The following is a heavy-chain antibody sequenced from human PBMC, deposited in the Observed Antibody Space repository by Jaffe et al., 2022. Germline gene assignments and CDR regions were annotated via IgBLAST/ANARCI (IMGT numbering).Heavy chain of an antibody. CDR1: GYTFTSYS. Sequence: QVQLVQSASELRMPGASLKVSCKASGYTFTSYSVNWVRQAPGQGLEWMGWINTDTGHPTYAQGFTGRFVFSLDTSVSTAYLQISSLKAEDTAVYYCARGSYYMDVWGKGTTVTVSS. CDR2: INTDTGHP. CDR3: ARGSYYMDV. J-gene: IGHJ6*03. V-gene: IGHV7-4-1*02.